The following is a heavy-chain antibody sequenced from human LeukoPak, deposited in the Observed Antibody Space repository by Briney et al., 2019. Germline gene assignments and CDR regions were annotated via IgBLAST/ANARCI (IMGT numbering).Heavy chain of an antibody. CDR1: GGSISSGGYY. CDR2: IYHSGST. CDR3: ARDSPYMDV. Sequence: PSETLSLTCTVSGGSISSGGYYWSWIRQPPGKGLEWIGYIYHSGSTYYNPSLKSRVTISVDRSKNQFSLKLSSVTAADTAVYYCARDSPYMDVWGRGTTVTVSS. J-gene: IGHJ6*03. V-gene: IGHV4-30-2*01.